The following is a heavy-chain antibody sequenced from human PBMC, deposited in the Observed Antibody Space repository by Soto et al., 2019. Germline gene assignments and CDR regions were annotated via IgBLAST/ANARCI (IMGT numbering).Heavy chain of an antibody. V-gene: IGHV4-34*01. CDR1: GGSFSGYY. CDR2: INHSGST. J-gene: IGHJ5*02. D-gene: IGHD2-15*01. CDR3: ARGGREYCSGGSCYRRNWFDP. Sequence: QVQLQQWGAGLLKPSETLSLTCAVYGGSFSGYYWGWIRQPPGKGREWIGDINHSGSTNYNPSLKSRVTISVDTSKNQFSLKLSSVTAADTAVYYCARGGREYCSGGSCYRRNWFDPWGQGTLVTVSS.